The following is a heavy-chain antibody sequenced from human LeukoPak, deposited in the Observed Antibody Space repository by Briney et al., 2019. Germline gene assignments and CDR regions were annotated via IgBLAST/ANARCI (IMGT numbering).Heavy chain of an antibody. CDR3: ARDPAVAQN. Sequence: GGSLRLSCATSGFTFSNYWMHWVRQAPGKGPVWVSHISGDGRTRNYADSVKGRFTISRDNAKNMVYLQMNSLRAEDTAVNYCARDPAVAQNWGQGTLVTVSS. CDR1: GFTFSNYW. CDR2: ISGDGRTR. D-gene: IGHD6-19*01. J-gene: IGHJ4*02. V-gene: IGHV3-74*01.